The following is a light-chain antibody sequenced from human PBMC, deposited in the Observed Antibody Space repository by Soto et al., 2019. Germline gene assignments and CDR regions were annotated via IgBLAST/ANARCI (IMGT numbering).Light chain of an antibody. CDR1: SSNIGSNY. CDR3: AAWDDSLSGGV. Sequence: QSVLTQPPSASGTPGQRVTISCSGSSSNIGSNYVYWYQQLPGTAPKLLIYRNNQRPSGVPDRSSGSKSGTSASLAISGLRSEDEADYYCAAWDDSLSGGVFGGGTKVTVL. J-gene: IGLJ2*01. CDR2: RNN. V-gene: IGLV1-47*01.